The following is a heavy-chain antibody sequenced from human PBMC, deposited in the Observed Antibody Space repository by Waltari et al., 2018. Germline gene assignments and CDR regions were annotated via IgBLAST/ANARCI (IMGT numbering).Heavy chain of an antibody. J-gene: IGHJ5*02. Sequence: QLQLQESGPGLVEPSGTLSLSCAVSGDSVSNTYWWRWVRQSPQKGLEWIGQVHGSGRSNYSPSLASRVTVSLDTSKNAFSLKVTSATAADTAVYYCARDRGRGLYLDTWGPGTLVTVSP. D-gene: IGHD2-15*01. CDR1: GDSVSNTYW. V-gene: IGHV4-4*02. CDR3: ARDRGRGLYLDT. CDR2: VHGSGRS.